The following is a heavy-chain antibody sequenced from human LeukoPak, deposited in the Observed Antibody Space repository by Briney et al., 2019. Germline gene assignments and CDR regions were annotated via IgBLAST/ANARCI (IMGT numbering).Heavy chain of an antibody. V-gene: IGHV1-2*02. CDR1: GYTFTASY. J-gene: IGHJ4*02. Sequence: ASVKVSCKASGYTFTASYMHWVRQAPGQGPEWMGWINPNSGDTRIAQKFQGRVTMTRDTSITTAYMELSNLKSDDTATYYCARARSGDYWGQGTLVTVSS. CDR3: ARARSGDY. CDR2: INPNSGDT. D-gene: IGHD1-14*01.